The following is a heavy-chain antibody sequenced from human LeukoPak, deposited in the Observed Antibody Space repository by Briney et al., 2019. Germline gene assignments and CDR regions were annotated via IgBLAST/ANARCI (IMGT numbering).Heavy chain of an antibody. CDR1: GFTFSNYG. CDR2: ISHSGGDK. Sequence: PGRSLRLSCAASGFTFSNYGMHWVRQAPGKGLEWVAVISHSGGDKYYADSLKGRFTISRDNSKNMLYLQMNSLRAEDTAIYYCAKVLRFGELLVDYWGQGTLVTVSS. CDR3: AKVLRFGELLVDY. D-gene: IGHD3-10*01. V-gene: IGHV3-30*18. J-gene: IGHJ4*02.